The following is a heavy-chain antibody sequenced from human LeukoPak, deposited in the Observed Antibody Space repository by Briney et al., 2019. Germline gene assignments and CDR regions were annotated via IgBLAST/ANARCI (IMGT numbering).Heavy chain of an antibody. Sequence: GGSLGLSCAASGFTFSSYEMNWVRQAPGKGLEWVSYISSSGSTIYYADSVKGRFTISRDNAKNSLCLQMNSLRAEDTAVYYCARESRRGLSITYYYGMDVWGKGTTVTVSS. V-gene: IGHV3-48*03. CDR3: ARESRRGLSITYYYGMDV. D-gene: IGHD2-21*01. J-gene: IGHJ6*04. CDR2: ISSSGSTI. CDR1: GFTFSSYE.